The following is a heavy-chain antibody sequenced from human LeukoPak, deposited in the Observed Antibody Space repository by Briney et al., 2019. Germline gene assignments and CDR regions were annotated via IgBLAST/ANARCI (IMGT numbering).Heavy chain of an antibody. J-gene: IGHJ6*02. Sequence: GGSLRLSCAASGFTFSSYAMHWVRQAPGKGLEWVAVISYDGSNKYYADSVKGRFTISRDNSKNTLYLQMNSLRAEDTAVYYCARVEAAAGFRTYYYGMDVWGQGTTVTVSS. V-gene: IGHV3-30-3*01. CDR2: ISYDGSNK. D-gene: IGHD6-13*01. CDR3: ARVEAAAGFRTYYYGMDV. CDR1: GFTFSSYA.